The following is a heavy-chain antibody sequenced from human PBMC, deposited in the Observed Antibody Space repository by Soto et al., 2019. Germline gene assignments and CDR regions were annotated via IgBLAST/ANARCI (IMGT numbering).Heavy chain of an antibody. CDR2: IDSDGSST. V-gene: IGHV3-74*01. CDR1: VFTFGSYW. Sequence: EVQLVESGGGLVQPGGSLRVSCAASVFTFGSYWMNWVRQAPGKGLVWVSRIDSDGSSTTYADSVKGRFTTSRDNAKNTLYLQMSSLRVEDTAVYYCARGRPYGMDVWGQGTTVTVSS. CDR3: ARGRPYGMDV. J-gene: IGHJ6*02.